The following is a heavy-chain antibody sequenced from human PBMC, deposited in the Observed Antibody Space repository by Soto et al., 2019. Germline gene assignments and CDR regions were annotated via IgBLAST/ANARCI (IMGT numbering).Heavy chain of an antibody. CDR1: GGTFSSYT. V-gene: IGHV1-69*04. J-gene: IGHJ4*02. Sequence: SVKVSCKASGGTFSSYTISWVRQAPGQGLEWMGRIIPILGIANYAQKFQGRVTITADKSTSTAYMELSSLRSEDTAVYYCAKDSGYDYYFDYWGQGTLVTVSS. D-gene: IGHD5-12*01. CDR2: IIPILGIA. CDR3: AKDSGYDYYFDY.